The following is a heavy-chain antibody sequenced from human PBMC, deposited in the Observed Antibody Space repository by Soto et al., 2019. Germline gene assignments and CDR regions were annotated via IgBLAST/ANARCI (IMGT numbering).Heavy chain of an antibody. J-gene: IGHJ6*02. D-gene: IGHD4-17*01. CDR2: IYYSGST. CDR3: ARDWMNYGDYSFLPDSYYYYYGMDV. CDR1: VSSGSYY. V-gene: IGHV4-61*01. Sequence: VSSGSYYWSWIRQPPGKGLEWIGYIYYSGSTNYNPSLKSRVTISVDTSKNQFSLKLSSVTAADTAVYYCARDWMNYGDYSFLPDSYYYYYGMDVWGQGTTVTVSS.